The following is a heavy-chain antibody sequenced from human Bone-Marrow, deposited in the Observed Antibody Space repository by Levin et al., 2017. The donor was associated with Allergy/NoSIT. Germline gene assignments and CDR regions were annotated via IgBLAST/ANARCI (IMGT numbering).Heavy chain of an antibody. J-gene: IGHJ4*02. CDR1: GGSFNNYY. V-gene: IGHV4-34*01. CDR2: INRSGST. CDR3: AIRGYSGYDSSL. Sequence: PSETLSLTCAVYGGSFNNYYWSWIRQSPGKGLEWIGEINRSGSTNYNPSLKSRVTLSGDKSKNQFSLRLSSVTASDTAVYYCAIRGYSGYDSSLWGQGTLVTVSS. D-gene: IGHD5-12*01.